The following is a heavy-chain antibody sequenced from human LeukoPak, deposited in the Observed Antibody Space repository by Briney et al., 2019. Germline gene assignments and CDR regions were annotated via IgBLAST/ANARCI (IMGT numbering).Heavy chain of an antibody. V-gene: IGHV1-18*01. CDR3: ARPYYDSSAPPYDY. CDR2: ISAYNGNT. J-gene: IGHJ4*02. CDR1: GYTFTSYD. D-gene: IGHD3-22*01. Sequence: GASVKVSCKASGYTFTSYDINWVRQATGQGLEWMGWISAYNGNTNYAQKLQGRVTMTTDTSTSTAYMELRSLRSDDTAVYYCARPYYDSSAPPYDYWGQGTPVTVSS.